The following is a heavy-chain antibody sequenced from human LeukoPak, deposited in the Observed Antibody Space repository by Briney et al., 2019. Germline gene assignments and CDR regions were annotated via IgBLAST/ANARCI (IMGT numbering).Heavy chain of an antibody. CDR3: ARDDCSSISCYHNWFDP. D-gene: IGHD2-2*01. V-gene: IGHV3-7*01. J-gene: IGHJ5*02. Sequence: GGSLRLSCAASGFTFSSYWMSGVRQAPGKGLEWVANIKQDGSEKYYVDSVKGRFTISRDNAKNSMYLQMNSLRAEDTAVYYCARDDCSSISCYHNWFDPWGQGTLVTVSS. CDR2: IKQDGSEK. CDR1: GFTFSSYW.